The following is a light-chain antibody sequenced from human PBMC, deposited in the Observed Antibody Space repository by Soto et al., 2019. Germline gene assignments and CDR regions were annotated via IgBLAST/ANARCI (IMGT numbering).Light chain of an antibody. J-gene: IGLJ3*02. CDR3: AAWDDSLNGYWV. V-gene: IGLV2-14*01. Sequence: QSVLTQPASVSGSPGQSITISCTGTSGDIGSYTYVSWYQQYPGKAPKLLISEVTNRPSGVSNRFSGSKSGTSASLAISGLQSVDEADYYCAAWDDSLNGYWVFGGGTQLTVL. CDR1: SGDIGSYTY. CDR2: EVT.